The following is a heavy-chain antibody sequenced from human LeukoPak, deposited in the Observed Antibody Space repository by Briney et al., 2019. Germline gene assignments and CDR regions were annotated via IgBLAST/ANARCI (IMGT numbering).Heavy chain of an antibody. D-gene: IGHD2-21*02. CDR2: IYYSGST. J-gene: IGHJ4*02. CDR3: ARLYCGGDCYPFG. CDR1: GGSISSYY. Sequence: SETLSLTCTASGGSISSYYWSWIRQPPGKGLEWIGYIYYSGSTNYNPSLKSRVTISVDTSKNQFSLKLSSVTAADTAVYYCARLYCGGDCYPFGWGQGTLVTVSS. V-gene: IGHV4-59*01.